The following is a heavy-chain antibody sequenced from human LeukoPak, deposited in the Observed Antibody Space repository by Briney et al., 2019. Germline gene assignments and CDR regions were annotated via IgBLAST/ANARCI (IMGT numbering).Heavy chain of an antibody. CDR1: GFTFSSYS. CDR2: ISSISSYI. J-gene: IGHJ4*02. D-gene: IGHD3-16*02. Sequence: KTGGSLRLSCAASGFTFSSYSMNWVRQAPGKGREWVSSISSISSYIYYADSVKGRFTISRDNAKNSLYLQMNSLRAEDTAVYYCARGFFDYVWGSYRSISFDYWGQGTLVTVSS. V-gene: IGHV3-21*01. CDR3: ARGFFDYVWGSYRSISFDY.